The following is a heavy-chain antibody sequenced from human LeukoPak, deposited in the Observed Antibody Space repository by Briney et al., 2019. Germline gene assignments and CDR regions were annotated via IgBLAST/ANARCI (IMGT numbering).Heavy chain of an antibody. V-gene: IGHV4-59*01. Sequence: SETLSLTCTVSGGSISSYYWSWIRQPPGKGLEWIGYIYYSGSTNYNPSLKSRVTISVDTSKNQFSLKLSSVTAADTAVYYCARGQGGGGSYMLDYWGQGTLVTVSS. CDR1: GGSISSYY. J-gene: IGHJ4*02. D-gene: IGHD1-26*01. CDR2: IYYSGST. CDR3: ARGQGGGGSYMLDY.